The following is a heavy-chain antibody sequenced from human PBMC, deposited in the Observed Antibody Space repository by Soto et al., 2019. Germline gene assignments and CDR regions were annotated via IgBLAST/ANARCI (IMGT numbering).Heavy chain of an antibody. CDR1: GYTFTSYG. Sequence: QVQLVQSGAEVKKPGASVKVSCKASGYTFTSYGISWVRQAPGQGLEWMGWISAYNGNKNYAQKVQCKDTMTTDTATSTAYRGLSSLRSDDTAVYYCARQARRYGMDGWGQGTTVTVAS. CDR3: ARQARRYGMDG. J-gene: IGHJ6*02. V-gene: IGHV1-18*01. CDR2: ISAYNGNK. D-gene: IGHD6-6*01.